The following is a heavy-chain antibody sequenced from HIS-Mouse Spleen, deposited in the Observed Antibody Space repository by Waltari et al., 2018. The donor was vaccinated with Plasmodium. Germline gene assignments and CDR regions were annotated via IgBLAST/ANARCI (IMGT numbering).Heavy chain of an antibody. Sequence: QVQLQQWGAGLLKPSETLSLTCAVYGGSFSGYYWSWIRQPPGKGLAWIGEINHSGSTNYNPSLKSRVTISVDTSKNQFSLKLSSVTAADTAVYYCARVIPLGIPHFDYWGQGTLVTVSS. CDR1: GGSFSGYY. CDR3: ARVIPLGIPHFDY. J-gene: IGHJ4*02. D-gene: IGHD7-27*01. CDR2: INHSGST. V-gene: IGHV4-34*01.